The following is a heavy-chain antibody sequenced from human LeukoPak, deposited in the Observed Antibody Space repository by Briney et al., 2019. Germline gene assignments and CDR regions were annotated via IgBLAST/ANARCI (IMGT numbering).Heavy chain of an antibody. Sequence: SETLSLTCTVSHDSISNYYWSWIRQPPGKGLEWIGYVYVSGSTNYNPSLKSRVAMSLDASKNQIALQLKSMTAADTAVYYCARAVYYGDYAFDYWGQGTLVTVSS. CDR1: HDSISNYY. J-gene: IGHJ4*02. V-gene: IGHV4-59*01. CDR3: ARAVYYGDYAFDY. D-gene: IGHD4-17*01. CDR2: VYVSGST.